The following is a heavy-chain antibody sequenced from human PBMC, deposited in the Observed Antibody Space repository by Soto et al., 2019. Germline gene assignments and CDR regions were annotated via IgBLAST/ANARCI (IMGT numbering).Heavy chain of an antibody. CDR1: GGSISSSNW. Sequence: QVQLQESGPGLVKPSGTLSLTCAVSGGSISSSNWWSWVRQPPGKGLEWIGEIYHSGSTNYNPPLKDRVTISVDKSKNQFALKLGSVTAADTAVYYCARDFGDGGHGDYWGQGPLVTVSS. D-gene: IGHD3-10*01. V-gene: IGHV4-4*02. CDR3: ARDFGDGGHGDY. CDR2: IYHSGST. J-gene: IGHJ4*02.